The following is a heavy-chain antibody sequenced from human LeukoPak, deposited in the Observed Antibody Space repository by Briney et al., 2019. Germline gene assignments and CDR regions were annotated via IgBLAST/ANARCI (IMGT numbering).Heavy chain of an antibody. D-gene: IGHD3-22*01. J-gene: IGHJ4*02. V-gene: IGHV3-30*18. Sequence: GGSLRLSCAASGFTFSSYGMHWVRQAPGKGLEWVAVISYDGSNKYYADSVKGRFTISRDDSKNTLYLQMNSLRAEDTAVYYCVKDLYYDNSGYYSGAFDYWGQGTLVTVSS. CDR2: ISYDGSNK. CDR3: VKDLYYDNSGYYSGAFDY. CDR1: GFTFSSYG.